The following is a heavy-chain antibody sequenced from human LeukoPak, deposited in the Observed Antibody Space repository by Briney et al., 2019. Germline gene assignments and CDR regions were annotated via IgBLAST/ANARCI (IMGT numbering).Heavy chain of an antibody. CDR2: ISAYNGNT. J-gene: IGHJ4*02. D-gene: IGHD2-2*01. Sequence: ASVKVSCKASGYTFTSYGISWVRQAPGQGLEWMGWISAYNGNTNYAQKLQGRVTMTTDTSTSTAYMELRSLRSDDTAVYYCARDLRPCSSTSCSSLGFWGQGTLVTVSS. CDR1: GYTFTSYG. CDR3: ARDLRPCSSTSCSSLGF. V-gene: IGHV1-18*01.